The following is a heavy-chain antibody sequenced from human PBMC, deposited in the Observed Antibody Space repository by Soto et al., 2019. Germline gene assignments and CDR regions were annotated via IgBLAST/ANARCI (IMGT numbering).Heavy chain of an antibody. Sequence: EVQLLESGGGLVQPGGSLRLSCAAPGFTFISYAMSWVRQAPGKGLEWVSAVDGSGYSTYYADSVKGRFTISRDNSKNTLYLQMNSLRAEDTAVYFCAKDLPAGRGGVYFDYWGQGALVTVSS. CDR2: VDGSGYST. D-gene: IGHD6-6*01. CDR3: AKDLPAGRGGVYFDY. J-gene: IGHJ4*02. V-gene: IGHV3-23*01. CDR1: GFTFISYA.